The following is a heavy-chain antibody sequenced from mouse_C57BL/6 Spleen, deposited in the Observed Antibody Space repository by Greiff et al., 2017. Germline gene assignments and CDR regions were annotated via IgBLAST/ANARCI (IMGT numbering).Heavy chain of an antibody. D-gene: IGHD3-1*01. Sequence: QVQLQQSGAELVKPGASVKISCKASGYALSSNGMNWVKQRPGKGLEWMGQIYPGDGDTNYNGKFKGKATLTADKSSSTAYMQLSSLTSEDSAVYFCARSGSLDYWGQGTTLTVSS. CDR3: ARSGSLDY. J-gene: IGHJ2*01. CDR2: IYPGDGDT. CDR1: GYALSSNG. V-gene: IGHV1-80*01.